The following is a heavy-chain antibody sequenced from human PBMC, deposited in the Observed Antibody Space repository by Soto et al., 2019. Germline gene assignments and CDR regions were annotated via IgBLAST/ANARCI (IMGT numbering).Heavy chain of an antibody. CDR3: ARDQPGYSAWYVFGD. CDR1: GFTFSSYS. J-gene: IGHJ4*02. Sequence: EVQLVESGGGLVKPGWSLRLSCAASGFTFSSYSMNWVRQAPGKGLEWVSSISSSSSYIYYADSVKGRFTISRDNAKNTLYLTMNSLRAVDTAVYYCARDQPGYSAWYVFGDWGQGTLGTVSS. CDR2: ISSSSSYI. D-gene: IGHD5-18*01. V-gene: IGHV3-21*01.